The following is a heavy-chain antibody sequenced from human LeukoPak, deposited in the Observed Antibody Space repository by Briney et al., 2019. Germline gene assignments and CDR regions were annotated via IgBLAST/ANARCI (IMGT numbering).Heavy chain of an antibody. J-gene: IGHJ5*02. V-gene: IGHV6-1*01. D-gene: IGHD1-7*01. CDR2: TYYRSKWYY. CDR3: AKELELQRSYNWFDP. CDR1: GDNVSSNSVA. Sequence: SGPGLVKPSQTLSLTCDISGDNVSSNSVAWNWIRQSPSRGLEWLGRTYYRSKWYYDYAVSVKSRITINPDTSKNQFSPQLNSVTPEDTAVYYCAKELELQRSYNWFDPWGQGTLVTVSS.